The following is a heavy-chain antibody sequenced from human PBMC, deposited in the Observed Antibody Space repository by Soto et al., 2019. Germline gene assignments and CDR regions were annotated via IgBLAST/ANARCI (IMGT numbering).Heavy chain of an antibody. CDR2: NSGRGDST. CDR3: AKGVPGIGVAGTGYLQH. CDR1: GVTFSSYA. Sequence: EVQLLESGGGLLQPGGSLRLSCAASGVTFSSYAISWVRQAPGKGLEWVSVNSGRGDSTNHADSVKGRFTNTRDDSKNTLYLQMNGMRASDTAVYYSAKGVPGIGVAGTGYLQHWGQGALVTVSS. V-gene: IGHV3-23*01. J-gene: IGHJ1*01. D-gene: IGHD6-19*01.